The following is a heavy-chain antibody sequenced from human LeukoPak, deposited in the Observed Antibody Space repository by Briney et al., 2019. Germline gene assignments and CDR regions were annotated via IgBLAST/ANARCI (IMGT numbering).Heavy chain of an antibody. CDR2: FYNSGRS. V-gene: IGHV4-59*01. D-gene: IGHD4-17*01. CDR1: DDSISDYY. J-gene: IGHJ4*02. Sequence: SETLSLTCTVSDDSISDYYRGWIRQPPGKGLEWIGYFYNSGRSTYNPSLKSRVTISADTSKNQFSLKLSSVTAADTAVYYCAKHDYGDPHFDYWGQGTLVTVSS. CDR3: AKHDYGDPHFDY.